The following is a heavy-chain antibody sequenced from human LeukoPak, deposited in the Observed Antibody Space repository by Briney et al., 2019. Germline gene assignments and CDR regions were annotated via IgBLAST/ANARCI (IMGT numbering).Heavy chain of an antibody. CDR2: IYYSGNT. J-gene: IGHJ6*02. Sequence: GSLRLSCAASGFTFSSNAMNWVRQSPGKGLEWIGAIYYSGNTYYSPSLKSRVTISADTSKNQFSLNLSAVTAADAATYYCARHVATNYYYNYYGLDVWGQGTTVTVSS. CDR3: ARHVATNYYYNYYGLDV. V-gene: IGHV4-59*08. CDR1: GFTFSSNA.